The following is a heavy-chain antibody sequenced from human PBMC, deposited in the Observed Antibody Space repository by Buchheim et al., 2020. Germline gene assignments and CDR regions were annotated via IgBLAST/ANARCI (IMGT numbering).Heavy chain of an antibody. D-gene: IGHD1-26*01. Sequence: QSQVVQSGSEVKKPGASVTLSCKASGYSFSSYGITWVRRAPGQGLEWIGWINTYNGFTKYAKKFQGRVTLTTDRPTSTAYMELRSLRSDDTAVYHCARVNSGSAPGRWLDAWGQGTL. V-gene: IGHV1-18*01. CDR1: GYSFSSYG. CDR2: INTYNGFT. J-gene: IGHJ5*02. CDR3: ARVNSGSAPGRWLDA.